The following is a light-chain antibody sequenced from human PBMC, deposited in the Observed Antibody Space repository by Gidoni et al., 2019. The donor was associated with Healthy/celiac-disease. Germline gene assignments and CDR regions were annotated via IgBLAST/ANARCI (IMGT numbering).Light chain of an antibody. CDR3: QQFNSYPFT. CDR2: DAS. CDR1: QGIRSA. J-gene: IGKJ3*01. V-gene: IGKV1-13*02. Sequence: ALHFAQSPSSLSASVGDRVTINCRPSQGIRSALAWYQQKPGKAPKLLIYDASSLESGVPARFSGSGSGTDFTLTISSLQPEDFATYYCQQFNSYPFTFGPGTKVDIK.